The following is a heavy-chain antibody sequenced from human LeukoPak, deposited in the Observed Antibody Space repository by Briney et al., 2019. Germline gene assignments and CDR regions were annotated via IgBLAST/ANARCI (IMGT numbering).Heavy chain of an antibody. Sequence: SETLSLTCAVYGGSFSGYYWSWIRQPPGKGLEWIGEINHSGSTNYNPSLKSRVTISVDTSKNQFSLKLSSVTAADTAVYYCARRGQEILRYFDWLLDYWGQGTLVTVSS. V-gene: IGHV4-34*01. D-gene: IGHD3-9*01. CDR1: GGSFSGYY. CDR3: ARRGQEILRYFDWLLDY. J-gene: IGHJ4*02. CDR2: INHSGST.